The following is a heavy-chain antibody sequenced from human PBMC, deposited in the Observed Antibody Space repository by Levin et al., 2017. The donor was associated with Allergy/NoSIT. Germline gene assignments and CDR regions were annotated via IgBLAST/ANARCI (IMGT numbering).Heavy chain of an antibody. Sequence: GGSLRLSCAASGFTFSSYAMHWVRQAPGKGLEWVAVISYDGSNKYYADSVKGRFTISRDNSKNTLYLQMNSLRAEDTAVYYCARDAREQWLHPRDYWGQGTLVTVSS. D-gene: IGHD6-19*01. V-gene: IGHV3-30-3*01. CDR2: ISYDGSNK. J-gene: IGHJ4*02. CDR1: GFTFSSYA. CDR3: ARDAREQWLHPRDY.